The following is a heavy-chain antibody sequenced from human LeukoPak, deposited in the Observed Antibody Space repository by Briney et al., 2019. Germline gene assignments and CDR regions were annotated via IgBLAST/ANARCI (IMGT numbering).Heavy chain of an antibody. D-gene: IGHD2-15*01. V-gene: IGHV3-23*01. Sequence: GGSLRLSCAASGFTFGSYTMSWVRQAPGKGLEWVSSIPGSSSPKYYADSVKGRFTSSRDNSKNTLYLHLTSLRVEDTAVYYCVKNVGYCSSSSCSRLYFDFWGQGSLVTVSP. CDR3: VKNVGYCSSSSCSRLYFDF. CDR1: GFTFGSYT. J-gene: IGHJ4*02. CDR2: IPGSSSPK.